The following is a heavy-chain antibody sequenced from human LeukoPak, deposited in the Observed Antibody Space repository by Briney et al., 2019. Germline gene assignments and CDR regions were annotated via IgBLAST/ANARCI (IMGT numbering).Heavy chain of an antibody. CDR2: IRGDGRET. J-gene: IGHJ4*02. V-gene: IGHV3-74*01. Sequence: PGGSLRLSCAASGFAFSNYWMHWVRQVPGKGLVWVSRIRGDGRETSYADTAKGRFTISRDNSKNTLYLQMNSLRAEDTAVYYCAKDFGSVVVITGIIDYWGQGTLVTVSS. D-gene: IGHD3-22*01. CDR3: AKDFGSVVVITGIIDY. CDR1: GFAFSNYW.